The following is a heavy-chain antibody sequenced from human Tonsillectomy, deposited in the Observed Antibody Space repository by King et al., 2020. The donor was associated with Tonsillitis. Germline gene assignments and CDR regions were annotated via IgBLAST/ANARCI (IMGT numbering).Heavy chain of an antibody. CDR2: IRSKPNSYAT. J-gene: IGHJ4*02. CDR1: GFTFRGSA. Sequence: EVQLVESGGGLVQPGGSLKLSCAASGFTFRGSAMHWVRQASGKGLEWVGRIRSKPNSYATAYAASGKGRFTISRADSKNTAYLQMNRLKTEDTCVYYCVRFADPGYGDYGDYWGQGTLVTVSS. V-gene: IGHV3-73*02. CDR3: VRFADPGYGDYGDY. D-gene: IGHD4-17*01.